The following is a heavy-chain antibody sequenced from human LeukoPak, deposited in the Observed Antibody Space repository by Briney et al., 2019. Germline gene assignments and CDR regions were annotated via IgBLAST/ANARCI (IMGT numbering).Heavy chain of an antibody. CDR2: IYTSGST. CDR3: ARQGVEGGYSYGLLDY. D-gene: IGHD5-18*01. Sequence: SETLSLTCTVSGGSISSYYWSWIRQPPGKGLEWIGYIYTSGSTNYNPSLKSRVTISVDTSKNQFSLKLSSVTAADTAVYYCARQGVEGGYSYGLLDYWGQGTLVTVSS. V-gene: IGHV4-4*09. J-gene: IGHJ4*02. CDR1: GGSISSYY.